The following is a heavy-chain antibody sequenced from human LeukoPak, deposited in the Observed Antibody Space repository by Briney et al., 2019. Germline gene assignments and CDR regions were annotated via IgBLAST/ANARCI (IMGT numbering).Heavy chain of an antibody. CDR2: IYYSGST. CDR1: GGSISSSSYY. Sequence: SETLSLTCTVSGGSISSSSYYWGWIRQPPGKGLEWIGSIYYSGSTYYNPSLKSRVTISVDTSKNQFSLKLSSVTAADTAVYYCARPGGIGCSSTSCYFNNWFDPWGQGTLVTVSS. V-gene: IGHV4-39*01. CDR3: ARPGGIGCSSTSCYFNNWFDP. J-gene: IGHJ5*02. D-gene: IGHD2-2*01.